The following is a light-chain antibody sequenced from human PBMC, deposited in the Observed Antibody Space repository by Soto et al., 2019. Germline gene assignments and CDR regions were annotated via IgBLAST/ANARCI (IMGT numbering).Light chain of an antibody. J-gene: IGKJ4*01. Sequence: DIQMTQSPSTLSASVGDRVTITCRASQSVSSWLAWYQQKPGEVPKLLIYKASSLESGVPSRFSGSGSGTEFTLTISSLQPDDFVTYYCQQYSRNPLTFGGGTKVEIE. CDR2: KAS. CDR1: QSVSSW. V-gene: IGKV1-5*03. CDR3: QQYSRNPLT.